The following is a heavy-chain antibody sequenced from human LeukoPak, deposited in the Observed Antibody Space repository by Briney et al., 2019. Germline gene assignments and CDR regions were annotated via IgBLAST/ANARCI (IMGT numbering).Heavy chain of an antibody. J-gene: IGHJ5*02. V-gene: IGHV3-13*01. Sequence: GGSLRLSCAASGFTFSSYDIHWVRQATGKGLEWVSGIGTAGEIYYPGSVKGRFTISRDNAKNSLYLQMNSLRAEDTALYYCAKDANMVRGVILSDWFDPWGQGTLVTVSS. CDR2: IGTAGEI. D-gene: IGHD3-10*01. CDR3: AKDANMVRGVILSDWFDP. CDR1: GFTFSSYD.